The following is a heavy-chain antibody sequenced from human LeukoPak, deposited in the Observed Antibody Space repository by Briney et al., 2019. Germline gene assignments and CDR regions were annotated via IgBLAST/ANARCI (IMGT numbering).Heavy chain of an antibody. CDR1: GFTFSDYA. D-gene: IGHD4-17*01. V-gene: IGHV3-64D*06. CDR2: ITSSGAYT. CDR3: VKRGRTSDYAYDY. J-gene: IGHJ4*02. Sequence: GESLRLSCSASGFTFSDYAMHWVRQAPGRGLQFVSAITSSGAYTSYSDSVKGRFTISRDNSKNTLHLQMSSLRPEDTAVYFCVKRGRTSDYAYDYWGQGSLVTVSS.